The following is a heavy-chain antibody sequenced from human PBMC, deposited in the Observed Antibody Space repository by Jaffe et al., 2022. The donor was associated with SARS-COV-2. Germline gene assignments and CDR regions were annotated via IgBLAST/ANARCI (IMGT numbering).Heavy chain of an antibody. J-gene: IGHJ5*02. Sequence: QVQLQQWGAGLLKPSETLSLTCAVYGGSFSGYYWSWIRQPPGKGLEWIGEINHSGSTNYNPSLKSRVSILEDTSKNQFSLVLRSVTAADTAVYYCARGRTQLFLRGHWFDPWGQGTLVTVSS. CDR1: GGSFSGYY. D-gene: IGHD3-10*02. V-gene: IGHV4-34*01. CDR2: INHSGST. CDR3: ARGRTQLFLRGHWFDP.